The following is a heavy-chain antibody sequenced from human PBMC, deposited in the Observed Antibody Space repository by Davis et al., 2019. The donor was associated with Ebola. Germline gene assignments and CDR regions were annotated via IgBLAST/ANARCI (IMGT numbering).Heavy chain of an antibody. D-gene: IGHD3-22*01. V-gene: IGHV3-21*01. CDR2: ISSSSSYI. CDR1: GFTFSSYS. J-gene: IGHJ6*03. Sequence: GESLKISCAASGFTFSSYSMNWVRQAPGKGLEWVSSISSSSSYIYYADSVKGRFTISRDNAKNSLYLQMNSLRAEDTAVYYCARTPGYDSSGYYLLPYYYYYYMDVWGKGTTVTVSS. CDR3: ARTPGYDSSGYYLLPYYYYYYMDV.